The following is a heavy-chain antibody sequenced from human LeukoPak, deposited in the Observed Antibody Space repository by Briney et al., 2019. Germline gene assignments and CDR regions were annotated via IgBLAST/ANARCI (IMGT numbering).Heavy chain of an antibody. CDR1: GYTFTDYF. CDR3: ARGGDSSSWYNWFDP. J-gene: IGHJ5*02. CDR2: ISAYNGNT. Sequence: ASVKVSCKTSGYTFTDYFMHWVRQAPGQGLEWMGWISAYNGNTNYAQKLQGRVTMTTDTSTSTAYMELRSLRSDDTAVYYCARGGDSSSWYNWFDPWGQGTLVTVSS. D-gene: IGHD6-13*01. V-gene: IGHV1-18*04.